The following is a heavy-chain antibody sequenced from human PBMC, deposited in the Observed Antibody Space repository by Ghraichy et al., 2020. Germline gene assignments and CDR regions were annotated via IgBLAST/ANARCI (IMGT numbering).Heavy chain of an antibody. J-gene: IGHJ4*02. D-gene: IGHD6-13*01. V-gene: IGHV3-74*01. CDR1: GFTFSSYW. CDR2: TNSDGSST. Sequence: GGSLRLSCAGSGFTFSSYWMHWVRQAPGKGLVWVSRTNSDGSSTSYADSVKGRFTISRDNAKNTLYLQMNSLRAEDTAVYYCARAAGTGDLYWGQGTLVTVSS. CDR3: ARAAGTGDLY.